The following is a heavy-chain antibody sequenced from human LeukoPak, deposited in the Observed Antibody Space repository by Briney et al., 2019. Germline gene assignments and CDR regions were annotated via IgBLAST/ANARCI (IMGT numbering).Heavy chain of an antibody. CDR2: ISSDGSKT. D-gene: IGHD6-19*01. V-gene: IGHV3-30*18. J-gene: IGHJ4*02. Sequence: GRSLRLSCEASGFTFSTYGIHWVRQAPGKGLEWVAVISSDGSKTYYADSVKGRFTISRDNSKNTVFLQMNSLRAEDTAIYYCANGRSAVAGTPEFDYWGQGTLVTVSS. CDR1: GFTFSTYG. CDR3: ANGRSAVAGTPEFDY.